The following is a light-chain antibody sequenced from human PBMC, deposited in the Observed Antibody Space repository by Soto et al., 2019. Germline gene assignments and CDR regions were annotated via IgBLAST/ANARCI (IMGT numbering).Light chain of an antibody. CDR2: DAS. CDR3: QQRSNWPPLT. Sequence: EIVLTQSPATLSLSPGERAPLSCRASQSVSAYLAWYQQKPGQAPRLLIFDASNRATGIPARFSGSGSGTDFTLTISSLDPEDFAVYYCQQRSNWPPLTFGQGTRLEIK. J-gene: IGKJ5*01. V-gene: IGKV3-11*01. CDR1: QSVSAY.